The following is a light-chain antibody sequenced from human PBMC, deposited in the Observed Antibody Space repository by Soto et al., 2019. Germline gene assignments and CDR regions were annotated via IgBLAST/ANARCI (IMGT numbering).Light chain of an antibody. CDR1: QGISSY. CDR2: AAS. CDR3: QQLNSYPLT. Sequence: DIPLTQSPSFLSASVGDRVTITCRASQGISSYLAWYQQKPGKAPNLLIYAASTLQSGVPSRFSGSGSGTEFTLTISSLQPEDFATYYCQQLNSYPLTFGPGTKVDIK. J-gene: IGKJ3*01. V-gene: IGKV1-9*01.